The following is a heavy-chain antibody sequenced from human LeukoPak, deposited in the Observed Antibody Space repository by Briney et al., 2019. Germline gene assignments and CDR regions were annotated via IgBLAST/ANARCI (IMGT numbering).Heavy chain of an antibody. CDR3: ARGSSGYSYGFDY. V-gene: IGHV5-51*01. Sequence: GESLKISCKGSGYSFTSYWIGWVRQMPGKGLEWMGIIYPGDSDTRYSPSFQGQVTISADKSIRNAYVQWSSLKASDTAIYYCARGSSGYSYGFDYWGQGTLVTVSS. CDR2: IYPGDSDT. CDR1: GYSFTSYW. D-gene: IGHD5-18*01. J-gene: IGHJ4*02.